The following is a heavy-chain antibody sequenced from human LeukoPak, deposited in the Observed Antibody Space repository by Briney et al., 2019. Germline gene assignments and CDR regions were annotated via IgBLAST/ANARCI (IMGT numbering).Heavy chain of an antibody. Sequence: QAGGSLRLSCAASGFTVSSNYMSWVRQAPGKGLEWVSVIYSGGSTYYADSVKGRFTISRDNSKNTLYLQMNSLRAEDTAVYYRASTQRGWSHDYWGQGALVTVSS. V-gene: IGHV3-53*01. J-gene: IGHJ4*02. CDR2: IYSGGST. D-gene: IGHD3-3*01. CDR1: GFTVSSNY. CDR3: ASTQRGWSHDY.